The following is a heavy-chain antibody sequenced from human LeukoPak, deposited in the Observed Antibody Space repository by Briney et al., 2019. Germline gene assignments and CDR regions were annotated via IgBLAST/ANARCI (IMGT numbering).Heavy chain of an antibody. CDR2: ISSSSSTI. V-gene: IGHV3-48*01. J-gene: IGHJ4*02. CDR3: ARHSGSYYRVGYFDY. Sequence: PGGSLRLSCAASGFTFSSYNMNWVRQAPGKGLEWVSYISSSSSTIYYADSVKGRFTISRDNSKNTLYLQMNSLRAEDTAVYYCARHSGSYYRVGYFDYWGQGTLVTVSS. D-gene: IGHD1-26*01. CDR1: GFTFSSYN.